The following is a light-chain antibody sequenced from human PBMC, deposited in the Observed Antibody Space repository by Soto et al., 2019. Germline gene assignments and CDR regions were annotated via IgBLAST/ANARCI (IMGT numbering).Light chain of an antibody. CDR1: QGISNY. V-gene: IGKV1-27*01. CDR2: AAS. CDR3: QKYKSALFT. Sequence: DIQMTQSPSSLSASVGDRVTITCRASQGISNYLAWYQQKPGKVPKLLIYAASTLQSGVPSQFSGSGSGTDFTLTIISLQPEDVATYYCQKYKSALFTFGQRTKLEIK. J-gene: IGKJ2*01.